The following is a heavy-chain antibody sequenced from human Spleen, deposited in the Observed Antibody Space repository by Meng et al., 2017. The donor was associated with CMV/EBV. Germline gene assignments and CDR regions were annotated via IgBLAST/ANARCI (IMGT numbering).Heavy chain of an antibody. V-gene: IGHV3-9*01. D-gene: IGHD2-2*02. CDR1: GFTFDDYA. Sequence: SLKISCTASGFTFDDYAMHWVRQAPGKGLEWVSGINWNSDSIFYADSVKGRFTISRDNAKNSLYLQMSSLRAEDTAMYYCARAGLGYCSVTSCYNDYWGQGTLVTVSS. CDR2: INWNSDSI. J-gene: IGHJ4*02. CDR3: ARAGLGYCSVTSCYNDY.